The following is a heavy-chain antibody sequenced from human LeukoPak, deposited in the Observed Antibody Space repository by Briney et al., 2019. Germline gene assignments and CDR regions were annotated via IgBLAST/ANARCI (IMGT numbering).Heavy chain of an antibody. J-gene: IGHJ4*02. CDR2: ISAYNGNT. Sequence: ASVKVSCKASGYTFTSYGISWVRQAPGQGLEWMGWISAYNGNTNYAQKLQGRVTMTTDTSTSTAYMELRSLRSDDTAVYYCAREICSSTRCYREYYFDYWGQGTLVTVSS. V-gene: IGHV1-18*01. D-gene: IGHD2-2*02. CDR3: AREICSSTRCYREYYFDY. CDR1: GYTFTSYG.